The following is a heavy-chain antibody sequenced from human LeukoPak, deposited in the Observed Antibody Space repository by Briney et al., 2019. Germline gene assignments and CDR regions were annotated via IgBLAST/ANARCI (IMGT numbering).Heavy chain of an antibody. CDR3: AREGDFWSGRYYYYGMDV. Sequence: ASVTVSCKASGYTFTSYGISWVRQAPGQGLEWMGWISAYNGNTNYAQKLQGRVTMTTDTSTSTAYMELRSLRSDDTAVYYCAREGDFWSGRYYYYGMDVWGQGTTVTVSS. V-gene: IGHV1-18*01. CDR1: GYTFTSYG. D-gene: IGHD3-3*01. CDR2: ISAYNGNT. J-gene: IGHJ6*02.